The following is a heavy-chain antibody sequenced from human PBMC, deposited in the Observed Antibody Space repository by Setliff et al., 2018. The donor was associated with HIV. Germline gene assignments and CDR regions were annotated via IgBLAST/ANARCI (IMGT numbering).Heavy chain of an antibody. CDR3: ARGTINNYFDY. V-gene: IGHV1-8*01. D-gene: IGHD2-21*01. J-gene: IGHJ4*02. Sequence: GASVNVSCKAPGYTFINYDINWVRQATGQGLEWMGWMNPNSGNTGYAQKFQGRVTMTRNTSISTAYMELSSLTSEDTAVYYCARGTINNYFDYWGQGTLVTVSS. CDR2: MNPNSGNT. CDR1: GYTFINYD.